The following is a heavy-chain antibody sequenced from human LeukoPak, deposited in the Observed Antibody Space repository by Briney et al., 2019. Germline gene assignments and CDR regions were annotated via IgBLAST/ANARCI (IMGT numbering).Heavy chain of an antibody. J-gene: IGHJ4*02. Sequence: SETLSLTCTVSGDSIIGYYWSWIRQPPGKGLEWIGYIYYSGSTYYNPSLRSRVTISIDRSKDQFSLKMISVTAADTATYFCARERAAYCTGDCHSFDYWGQGILVTVSS. CDR1: GDSIIGYY. V-gene: IGHV4-59*12. CDR3: ARERAAYCTGDCHSFDY. D-gene: IGHD2-21*02. CDR2: IYYSGST.